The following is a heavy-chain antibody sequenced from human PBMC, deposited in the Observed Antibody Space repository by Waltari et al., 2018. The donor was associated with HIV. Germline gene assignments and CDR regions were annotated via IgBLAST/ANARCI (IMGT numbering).Heavy chain of an antibody. D-gene: IGHD3-22*01. CDR2: ISYDGSDK. J-gene: IGHJ4*02. Sequence: QVHLVESGGGVVQPGWSLRLSCAASGFPFSTYVMHWFRQAPGKGLEWVADISYDGSDKYHADSVKGRFTISRDNSRNTLYLQMNSLRPEDTAVYFCAREFYYDSTGYNSGFDYWGQGTLVTVSS. CDR1: GFPFSTYV. CDR3: AREFYYDSTGYNSGFDY. V-gene: IGHV3-30*01.